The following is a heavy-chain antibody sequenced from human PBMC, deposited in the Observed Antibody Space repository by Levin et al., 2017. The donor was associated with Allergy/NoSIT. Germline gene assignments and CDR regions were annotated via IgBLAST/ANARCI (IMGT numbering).Heavy chain of an antibody. D-gene: IGHD2-2*01. CDR1: GYTFTGYY. J-gene: IGHJ5*02. Sequence: GESLKISCKASGYTFTGYYMHWVRQAPGQGLEWMGWINPNSGGTNYAQKFQGRVTMTRDTSISTAYMELSRLRSDDTAVYYCARDFRDVVVPAAPNWFDPWGQGTLVTVSS. V-gene: IGHV1-2*02. CDR3: ARDFRDVVVPAAPNWFDP. CDR2: INPNSGGT.